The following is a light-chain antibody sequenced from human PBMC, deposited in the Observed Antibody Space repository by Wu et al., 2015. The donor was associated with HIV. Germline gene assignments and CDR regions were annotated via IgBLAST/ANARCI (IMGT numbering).Light chain of an antibody. CDR1: QSLSNNY. CDR2: GAS. Sequence: EIVLTQSPGTLSLSPGERATLSCRASQSLSNNYLAWYQQKPGQAPRVLIYGASSRATGIPDRFSGGGSGTDFSLTISRLEPEDFAVYYCQQYVSSITFGQGTRLDIK. J-gene: IGKJ5*01. V-gene: IGKV3-20*01. CDR3: QQYVSSIT.